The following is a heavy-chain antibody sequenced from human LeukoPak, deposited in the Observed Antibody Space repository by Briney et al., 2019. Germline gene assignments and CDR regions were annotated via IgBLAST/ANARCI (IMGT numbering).Heavy chain of an antibody. CDR2: SNTDGSTT. CDR1: GFTFSSYW. V-gene: IGHV3-74*01. D-gene: IGHD3-16*01. J-gene: IGHJ4*02. Sequence: GGSLTLSCAASGFTFSSYWMHWVRQAPGEGLLWVSRSNTDGSTTSYADSVRGRFTISRDKTRNTLYLQMNSLRAEDTAVYYCTKDTFGGHDYWGQGTLVTVSS. CDR3: TKDTFGGHDY.